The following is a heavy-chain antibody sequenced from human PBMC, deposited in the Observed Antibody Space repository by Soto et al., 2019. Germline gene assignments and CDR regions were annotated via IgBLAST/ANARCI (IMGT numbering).Heavy chain of an antibody. J-gene: IGHJ3*02. CDR2: IYYSGST. CDR3: ARHGGIIMVWGVLTAFDI. V-gene: IGHV4-59*08. D-gene: IGHD3-10*01. CDR1: GGSVSSYY. Sequence: QVQLQESGPGLVKPPETLSLTCTVSGGSVSSYYCSWIRQSPGKGLEWIGYIYYSGSTKYNPSLKSRIHITVDTSKNQFSLKLSSVTAADTAVYYCARHGGIIMVWGVLTAFDIWGQGTMVTVSS.